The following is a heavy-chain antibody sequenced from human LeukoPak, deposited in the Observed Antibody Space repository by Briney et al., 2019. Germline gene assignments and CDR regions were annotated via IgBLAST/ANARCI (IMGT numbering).Heavy chain of an antibody. D-gene: IGHD2-21*01. Sequence: GGSLRLSCAASGFTVSSTYMSWVRHAPWKGLEWVLVIYRDGKIYYIDSVKGRFTISRDTSKNTLYLQMNSLRVEDTAVYYCASRHCSGGDCYFAGADPFDHWGQGTLVTVSS. V-gene: IGHV3-53*01. J-gene: IGHJ4*02. CDR3: ASRHCSGGDCYFAGADPFDH. CDR2: IYRDGKI. CDR1: GFTVSSTY.